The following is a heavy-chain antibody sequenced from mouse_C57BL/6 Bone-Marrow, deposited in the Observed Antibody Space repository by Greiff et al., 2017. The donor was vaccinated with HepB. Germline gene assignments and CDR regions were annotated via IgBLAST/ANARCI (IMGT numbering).Heavy chain of an antibody. Sequence: VQLQQSGAELARPGASVKLSCKATGYTFTSYGISWVKQRTGQGLEWIGEIYPRSGNTYYNEKFKGKATLTADKSSSTAYMELRSLTSEDSAVYFCARGGETGYYFDYWGQGTTLTVSS. J-gene: IGHJ2*01. CDR1: GYTFTSYG. D-gene: IGHD4-1*01. CDR3: ARGGETGYYFDY. CDR2: IYPRSGNT. V-gene: IGHV1-81*01.